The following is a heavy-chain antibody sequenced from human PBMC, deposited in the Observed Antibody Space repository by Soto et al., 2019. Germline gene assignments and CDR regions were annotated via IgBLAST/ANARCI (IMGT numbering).Heavy chain of an antibody. CDR2: IYYSGST. CDR1: GGSISSGGYY. CDR3: ASSYGSGSDYTPRWFDP. V-gene: IGHV4-31*03. D-gene: IGHD3-10*01. J-gene: IGHJ5*02. Sequence: QVQLQESGPGLVKPSQTLSLTCTVSGGSISSGGYYWSWIRQHPGKGLEWIGYIYYSGSTYYNPSLKSRVTISVDTSKNQFSVKLSSVTAADTAVYYCASSYGSGSDYTPRWFDPWGQGTLVTVSS.